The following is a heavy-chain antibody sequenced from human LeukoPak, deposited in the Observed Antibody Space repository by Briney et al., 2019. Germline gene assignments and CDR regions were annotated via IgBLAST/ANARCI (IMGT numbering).Heavy chain of an antibody. CDR3: ARDRFPPLLGYCTNGVCPGFDY. CDR1: GYTFTSYG. D-gene: IGHD2-8*01. V-gene: IGHV1-18*01. J-gene: IGHJ4*02. CDR2: ISAYNGNT. Sequence: ASVKVSCKASGYTFTSYGISWVRQAPGQGLEWMGWISAYNGNTNYAQKLQGRVTMTTDTSTSTAYMELRSLRSDDTAVYYCARDRFPPLLGYCTNGVCPGFDYWGQGTLVTVSS.